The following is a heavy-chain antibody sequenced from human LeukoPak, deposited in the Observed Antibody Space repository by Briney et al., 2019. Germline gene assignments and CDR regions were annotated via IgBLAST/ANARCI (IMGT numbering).Heavy chain of an antibody. CDR1: GFTFSSYG. CDR3: ARDGGFYRDY. Sequence: GRSLRLSCAASGFTFSSYGMHWVRQAPGKGLEWVANIRQDGNDKYYVDSVKGRFTISRDNAKSSLYLQMNSLRSEDTAVYFCARDGGFYRDYWGQGTLVTVSS. J-gene: IGHJ4*02. CDR2: IRQDGNDK. V-gene: IGHV3-7*01. D-gene: IGHD3-3*01.